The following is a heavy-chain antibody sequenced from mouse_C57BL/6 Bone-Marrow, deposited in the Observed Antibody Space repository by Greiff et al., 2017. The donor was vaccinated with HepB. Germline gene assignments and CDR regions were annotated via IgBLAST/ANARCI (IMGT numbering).Heavy chain of an antibody. CDR1: CYTFTSYW. J-gene: IGHJ1*03. Sequence: QSCKASCYTFTSYWMHWVKQRPGRGLEWIGRIDPNSGGTKYNEKFKSKATLTVDKPSSTAYMQLSSLTSEDSAVYYCARIYGSSYGWYFDVWGTGTTVTVSS. V-gene: IGHV1-72*01. CDR3: ARIYGSSYGWYFDV. CDR2: IDPNSGGT. D-gene: IGHD1-1*01.